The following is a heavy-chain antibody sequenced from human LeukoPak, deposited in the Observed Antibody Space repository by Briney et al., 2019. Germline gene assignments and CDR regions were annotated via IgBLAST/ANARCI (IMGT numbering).Heavy chain of an antibody. CDR2: ISSSSSYI. CDR3: ARVGSSGFDY. Sequence: PGGSLRLSCAASGFTFSSYGMHWVRQAPGKGLEWVSSISSSSSYIYYADSVKGRFTISRDNAKNSLYLQMNSLRAEDTAVYYCARVGSSGFDYWGQGTLVTVSS. J-gene: IGHJ4*02. CDR1: GFTFSSYG. V-gene: IGHV3-21*01. D-gene: IGHD3-22*01.